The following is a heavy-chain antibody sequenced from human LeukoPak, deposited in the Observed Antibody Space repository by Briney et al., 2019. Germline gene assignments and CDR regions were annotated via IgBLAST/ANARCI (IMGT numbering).Heavy chain of an antibody. CDR1: GFTVSSNY. V-gene: IGHV3-23*01. Sequence: GGSLRLSCAASGFTVSSNYMSWVRQAPGKGLEWVSAIRGSGGSTYYADSVKGRFTISRDNSKNTMSLQMNSLRAEDTAVYYCAKGGIRTAVDYWGQGTLVTVSS. CDR3: AKGGIRTAVDY. CDR2: IRGSGGST. D-gene: IGHD5-18*01. J-gene: IGHJ4*02.